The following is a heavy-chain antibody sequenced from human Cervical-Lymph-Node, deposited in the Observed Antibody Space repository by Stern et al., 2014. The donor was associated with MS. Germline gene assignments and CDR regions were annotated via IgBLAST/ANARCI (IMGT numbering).Heavy chain of an antibody. CDR3: AHRSTSVAGAWAS. J-gene: IGHJ5*02. D-gene: IGHD1-26*01. CDR1: GFSLTTSGVG. Sequence: VTLKESGPTLVKPTQTLKLTCDFSGFSLTTSGVGVGWVRQPPGKALDGLALLYWDDEKRYSPSLKNRLSIITDTAKNQVVLTMTNMDPVDTGTYYCAHRSTSVAGAWASWGQGILVVVSS. CDR2: LYWDDEK. V-gene: IGHV2-5*02.